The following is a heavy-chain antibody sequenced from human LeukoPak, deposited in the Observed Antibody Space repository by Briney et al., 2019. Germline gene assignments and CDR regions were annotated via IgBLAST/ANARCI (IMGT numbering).Heavy chain of an antibody. CDR1: GGSISPYY. D-gene: IGHD2-15*01. J-gene: IGHJ4*02. CDR3: ARAHLYCSGGTCYLIAFDY. V-gene: IGHV4-59*01. Sequence: SSETLSLTCTVSGGSISPYYWSWIRQSPGKGLERIGYIYDTGSTNYNPSLKSRVTISLDTSKNHFSLQMTSVTAADTAVYYCARAHLYCSGGTCYLIAFDYWGQGTLVTVSS. CDR2: IYDTGST.